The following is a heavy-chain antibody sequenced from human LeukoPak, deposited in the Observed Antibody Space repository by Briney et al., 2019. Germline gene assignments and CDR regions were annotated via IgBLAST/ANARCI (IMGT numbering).Heavy chain of an antibody. Sequence: SDPQTLPCTVSGRPLNSRRYHWGWIPQPPGKGVERHERIYYIGSLYYNPSLKIRHTISVDPSQNQFSLKLRSVTAEDTAVLFCAREQKEGGYSYVYFDYWGQGTLVTVSS. V-gene: IGHV4-39*07. J-gene: IGHJ4*02. CDR1: GRPLNSRRYH. D-gene: IGHD5-18*01. CDR3: AREQKEGGYSYVYFDY. CDR2: IYYIGSL.